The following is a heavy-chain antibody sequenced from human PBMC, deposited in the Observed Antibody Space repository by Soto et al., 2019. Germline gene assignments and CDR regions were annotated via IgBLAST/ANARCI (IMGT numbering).Heavy chain of an antibody. J-gene: IGHJ6*04. D-gene: IGHD3-10*01. V-gene: IGHV3-30-3*01. CDR3: ARNYGSGSYLSWYGMDV. CDR1: GSTFRSYA. Sequence: QVQLVESGGGVVQPGRSLRLSCAASGSTFRSYARHWFRRAPAKGMEWVAVISYDGSNKYYADSGKGRFTISRDNSNNTLYLQMNSLRAEDTAEYYCARNYGSGSYLSWYGMDVWGEGTTVTVSS. CDR2: ISYDGSNK.